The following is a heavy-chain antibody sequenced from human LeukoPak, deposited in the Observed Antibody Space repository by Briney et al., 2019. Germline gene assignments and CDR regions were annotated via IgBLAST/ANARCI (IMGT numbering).Heavy chain of an antibody. CDR2: IKSTPDGGTT. CDR1: GLTFIDAY. Sequence: WGSLRLSCAVSGLTFIDAYMTWVRQAPGRALEWVGLIKSTPDGGTTHYAAPVRGRFTVSRDDSKSTLFLQMNSLKTEDTAVYYCTTSSWGNPVSWGQGTLVTVSS. CDR3: TTSSWGNPVS. J-gene: IGHJ5*02. D-gene: IGHD3-16*01. V-gene: IGHV3-15*01.